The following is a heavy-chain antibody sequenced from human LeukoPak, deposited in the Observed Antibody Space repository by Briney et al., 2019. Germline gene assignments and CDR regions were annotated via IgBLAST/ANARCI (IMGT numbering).Heavy chain of an antibody. J-gene: IGHJ4*02. CDR1: GFAVTNAW. Sequence: GGSLILSCGVSGFAVTNAWMTWVRQAPGKGLEWVGRIKSKTDGGTTDYAAPVKGRFTISRDDSKNSLYLQMNSLKTEDTGVYYCTTDALWGQGTLVTVSS. CDR2: IKSKTDGGTT. CDR3: TTDAL. V-gene: IGHV3-15*01.